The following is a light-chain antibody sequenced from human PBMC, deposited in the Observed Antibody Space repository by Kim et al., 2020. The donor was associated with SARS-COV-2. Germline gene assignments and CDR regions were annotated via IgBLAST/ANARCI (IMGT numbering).Light chain of an antibody. Sequence: GQRAPTAGSGSGSNIGSNTVNWDQNLPGTAPKVLMYTDNGRPSGVPDRFSGAKSGTSASLVISALQSEDEADYYCAAWDDSLSGRVFGGGTQLTVL. CDR3: AAWDDSLSGRV. V-gene: IGLV1-44*01. J-gene: IGLJ3*02. CDR2: TDN. CDR1: GSNIGSNT.